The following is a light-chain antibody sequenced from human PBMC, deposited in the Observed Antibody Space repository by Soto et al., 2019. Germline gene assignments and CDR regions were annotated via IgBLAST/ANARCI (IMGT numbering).Light chain of an antibody. CDR3: HQFNSYPLT. CDR1: QGISSA. V-gene: IGKV1-13*02. J-gene: IGKJ4*01. CDR2: DAS. Sequence: AVQLTQSPSSLSASEGDRVTITCRASQGISSALAWYQQKPGKPPKVLIYDASSLQGGVPSRFSGSGSGTDFTLTISSLQPEDFATYYCHQFNSYPLTFGGGTKVEIK.